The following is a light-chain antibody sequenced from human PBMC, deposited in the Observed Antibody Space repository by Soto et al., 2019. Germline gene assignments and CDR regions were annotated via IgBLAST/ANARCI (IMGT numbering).Light chain of an antibody. CDR1: SSNIGRGY. V-gene: IGLV1-44*01. CDR2: NNN. J-gene: IGLJ1*01. Sequence: QSVLTQPPSASGTPGQRVTISCSGSSSNIGRGYVNWYQQLPGTAPKLLIYNNNQWPSGVPDHFSGSKSGTSASLAISGLQSEDEADYDCAAWDDSLNGLYVFGSGTKLTVL. CDR3: AAWDDSLNGLYV.